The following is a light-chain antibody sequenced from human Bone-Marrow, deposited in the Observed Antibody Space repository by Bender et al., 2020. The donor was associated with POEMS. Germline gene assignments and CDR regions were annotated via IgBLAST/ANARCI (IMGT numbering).Light chain of an antibody. CDR3: SSYAGSNTYV. J-gene: IGLJ1*01. V-gene: IGLV2-11*01. CDR1: RSDVGYYNY. CDR2: DVT. Sequence: QSALTQPRSVSASPGQSVTISCAGGRSDVGYYNYVSWYQQYPGKAPKLMIYDVTKRPSGVPDRFSGSKSDNTASLTISGLQAEDEAEYYCSSYAGSNTYVFGSGTQVTVL.